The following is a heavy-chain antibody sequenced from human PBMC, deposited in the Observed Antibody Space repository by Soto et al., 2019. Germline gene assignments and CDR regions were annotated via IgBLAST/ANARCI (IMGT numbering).Heavy chain of an antibody. Sequence: GGSLRLSCAASGFSFSTYAMNWVRQAPGKGLEWVSDISGSGMSIYYADSVKGRFTISRDNARNTVYLQMSSLRTEDTAVYYCAKDQAPYCSGGSCGVYDYWGRGTLVTVSS. CDR3: AKDQAPYCSGGSCGVYDY. CDR2: ISGSGMSI. V-gene: IGHV3-48*03. D-gene: IGHD2-15*01. CDR1: GFSFSTYA. J-gene: IGHJ4*02.